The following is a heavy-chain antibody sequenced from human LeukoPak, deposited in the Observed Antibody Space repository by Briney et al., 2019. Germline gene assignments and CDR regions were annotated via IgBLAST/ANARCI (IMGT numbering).Heavy chain of an antibody. CDR1: GNYW. CDR3: VSFYETY. CDR2: INSDGSWT. J-gene: IGHJ4*02. V-gene: IGHV3-74*01. Sequence: GGSLRLSCAASGNYWMHWVRQAPGKGLVWVSHINSDGSWTSYADSVKGRFTISKDNAKNTMYLQMNSLRAEDTAVYYCVSFYETYWGRETLVTVSS. D-gene: IGHD2/OR15-2a*01.